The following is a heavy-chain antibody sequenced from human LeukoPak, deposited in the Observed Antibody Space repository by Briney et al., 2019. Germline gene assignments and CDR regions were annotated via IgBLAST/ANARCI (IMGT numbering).Heavy chain of an antibody. J-gene: IGHJ4*02. Sequence: GASVKVSCKASGYTFINFVMHWVRQAPGQRLEWMGWINAGNGNTKYSQKFQGRVTITRDTSASTAYMEQSSLRSEDTAVYYCARGAYYYDSSGYYYWGQGTLVTVSS. CDR3: ARGAYYYDSSGYYY. V-gene: IGHV1-3*01. CDR1: GYTFINFV. CDR2: INAGNGNT. D-gene: IGHD3-22*01.